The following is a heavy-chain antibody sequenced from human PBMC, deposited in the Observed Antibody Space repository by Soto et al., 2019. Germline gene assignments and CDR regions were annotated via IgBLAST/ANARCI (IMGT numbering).Heavy chain of an antibody. D-gene: IGHD1-1*01. CDR3: ARGDRDDSFDY. J-gene: IGHJ4*02. V-gene: IGHV4-59*01. Sequence: SETLSLTCTVSGGSISSYYWSWIRQPPGKGLEWIGYIYYSGSTNYNPSLKSRVTISVDTSKNQFSLKLSSVTAADTAVYYCARGDRDDSFDYWGQGTLVTVSS. CDR1: GGSISSYY. CDR2: IYYSGST.